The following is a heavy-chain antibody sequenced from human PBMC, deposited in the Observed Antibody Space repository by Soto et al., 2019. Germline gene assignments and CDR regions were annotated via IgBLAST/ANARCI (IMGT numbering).Heavy chain of an antibody. CDR3: SRQASDFWSGKPQYYLDV. Sequence: EVQLVESGGGLVQPGGSLKLSCAASGFTFSGSAMHWVRQASGKGLEWVGRIRSKGNNYATAYGASLKGRFTISRVASKRTAYLQTNSLNTEDTAVYYCSRQASDFWSGKPQYYLDVWGKGTTVTVSS. D-gene: IGHD3-3*01. CDR2: IRSKGNNYAT. V-gene: IGHV3-73*01. J-gene: IGHJ6*03. CDR1: GFTFSGSA.